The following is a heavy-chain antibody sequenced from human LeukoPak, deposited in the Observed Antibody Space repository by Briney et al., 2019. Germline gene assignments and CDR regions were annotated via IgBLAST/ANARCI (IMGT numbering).Heavy chain of an antibody. D-gene: IGHD6-13*01. Sequence: SESLSLTCTVSGGSLSSSSYYWGWTRHPPGDGLGWIGCIYYSGSTYYNPSLKSRVTISVDTSKNQFSLKLSSVTAADMAVYYCARSVAAGTRIGWFDPWGQGTLVTVSS. CDR2: IYYSGST. V-gene: IGHV4-39*01. CDR1: GGSLSSSSYY. CDR3: ARSVAAGTRIGWFDP. J-gene: IGHJ5*02.